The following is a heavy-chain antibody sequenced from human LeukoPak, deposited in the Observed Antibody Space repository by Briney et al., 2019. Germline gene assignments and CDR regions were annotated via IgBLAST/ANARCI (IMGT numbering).Heavy chain of an antibody. CDR3: VKEIYCTATTCQGNDAFDV. CDR2: ISSSGSTI. J-gene: IGHJ3*01. D-gene: IGHD2-8*02. Sequence: GGSLRLSCTASGFTFSAYYMSWIRQAPGKGLEWVSYISSSGSTIYYADSVKGRFTISRDNSKNTLFLQMNSLKAEDTAVYYCVKEIYCTATTCQGNDAFDVWGRGTVVTVSS. CDR1: GFTFSAYY. V-gene: IGHV3-11*01.